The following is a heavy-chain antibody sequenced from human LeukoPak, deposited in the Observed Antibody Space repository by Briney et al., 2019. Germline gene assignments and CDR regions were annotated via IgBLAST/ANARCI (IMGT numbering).Heavy chain of an antibody. Sequence: ASVKVSCKASGGTSISYAISWVRQAPGQGLEWMGGIIPIFGTANYAQKFQGRVTITADESTSTAYMEPSSLRSEDTAVYYCARDSTLWFGELGFDYWGQGTLVTVSS. CDR1: GGTSISYA. CDR2: IIPIFGTA. D-gene: IGHD3-10*01. CDR3: ARDSTLWFGELGFDY. J-gene: IGHJ4*02. V-gene: IGHV1-69*13.